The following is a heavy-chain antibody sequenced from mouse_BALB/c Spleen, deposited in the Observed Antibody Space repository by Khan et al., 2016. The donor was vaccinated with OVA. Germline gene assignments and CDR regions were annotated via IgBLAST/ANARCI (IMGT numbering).Heavy chain of an antibody. Sequence: VQLKESGPELMKPGASVKISCKASGYSFTTYYIHWVKQSPGKSLEWIGYIDPFNGSTTYNQKFKGKATLTVDKSSSTAYMHLSSLTSEDSAVYYCAGHGTSSWFAYWGQGTLVTVSA. V-gene: IGHV1S135*01. D-gene: IGHD1-1*01. J-gene: IGHJ3*01. CDR2: IDPFNGST. CDR1: GYSFTTYY. CDR3: AGHGTSSWFAY.